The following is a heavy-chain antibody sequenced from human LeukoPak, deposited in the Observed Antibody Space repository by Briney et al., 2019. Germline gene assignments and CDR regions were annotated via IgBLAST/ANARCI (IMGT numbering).Heavy chain of an antibody. Sequence: GGSLRLSCAASGFTFSSYSMNWVRQAPGKGLEWVAYIRRSTGTIYYADSVKGRFTISRDNVKNPLYLQMNSLRAEDTAVYYCAKPSSIQLWFDGFDIWGQGTMVTVSS. V-gene: IGHV3-48*01. D-gene: IGHD5-18*01. J-gene: IGHJ3*02. CDR3: AKPSSIQLWFDGFDI. CDR2: IRRSTGTI. CDR1: GFTFSSYS.